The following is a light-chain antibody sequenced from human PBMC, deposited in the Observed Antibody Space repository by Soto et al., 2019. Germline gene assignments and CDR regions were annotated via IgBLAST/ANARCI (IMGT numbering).Light chain of an antibody. CDR1: QSVSGTY. CDR3: QQYGGSIT. CDR2: GAS. V-gene: IGKV3-20*01. Sequence: EIVLTQSPGILSLSPGDGATLFCRASQSVSGTYLAWYQQKSGQAPRLLIYGASSRATGIPDRFSGSGSGTDFTLTISRLEPEDFAVYYCQQYGGSITFGQGTRLEIE. J-gene: IGKJ5*01.